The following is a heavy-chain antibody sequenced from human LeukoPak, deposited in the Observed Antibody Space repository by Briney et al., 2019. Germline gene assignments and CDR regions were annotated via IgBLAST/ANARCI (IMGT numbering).Heavy chain of an antibody. J-gene: IGHJ6*02. CDR1: GYTLTDYY. Sequence: ASVKVSCKTSGYTLTDYYTHWVRHAPGQGLEWVGIINPSGGSTSYAKKFQGRVTMTRDTSTRIVYMELSSLRSKDTAVYYCARWGASGLALIYYYGMDVWGQGTTVTVSS. D-gene: IGHD3/OR15-3a*01. V-gene: IGHV1-46*01. CDR3: ARWGASGLALIYYYGMDV. CDR2: INPSGGST.